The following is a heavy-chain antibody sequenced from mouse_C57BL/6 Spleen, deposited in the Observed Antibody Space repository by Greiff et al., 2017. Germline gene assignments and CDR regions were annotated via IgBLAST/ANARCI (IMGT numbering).Heavy chain of an antibody. J-gene: IGHJ4*01. D-gene: IGHD2-4*01. Sequence: EVKLQQSGPELVKPGASVKISCKASGYTFTDYYMNWVKQSHGKSLEWIGDINPNNGGTSYNQKFKGKATLTVDKSSSTAYMELRSLTSEDSAVYYCARSTMITTGAMDYWGQGTSVTVSS. CDR1: GYTFTDYY. CDR2: INPNNGGT. V-gene: IGHV1-26*01. CDR3: ARSTMITTGAMDY.